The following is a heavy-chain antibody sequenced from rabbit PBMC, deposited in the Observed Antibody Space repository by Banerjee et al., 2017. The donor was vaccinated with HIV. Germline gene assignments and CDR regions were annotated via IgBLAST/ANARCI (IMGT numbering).Heavy chain of an antibody. J-gene: IGHJ4*01. D-gene: IGHD6-1*01. CDR3: ARESPDSGYAAYGYADL. CDR1: GFSFNNNYY. Sequence: QEQLVESGGGLVQPEGSLTLTCTASGFSFNNNYYMCWVRQAPGKGLEWIACIGAGSIGSTWYASWAKGRFTISKTSSTTVTLQMTSLTAADTATYFCARESPDSGYAAYGYADLRGPGTLVTVS. V-gene: IGHV1S45*01. CDR2: IGAGSIGST.